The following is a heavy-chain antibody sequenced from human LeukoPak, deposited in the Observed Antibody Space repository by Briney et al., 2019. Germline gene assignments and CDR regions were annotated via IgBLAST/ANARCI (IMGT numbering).Heavy chain of an antibody. Sequence: GGSLRLSCAASGFTFSSYWMSWVRQAPGKGLEWVANIKQDGSQKYYVDSVKGRFSISRDNAKNSLYLQMNSLRAEDTAVYYCAKDPHRDYYDSSAGDWGQGTLVTVSS. D-gene: IGHD3-22*01. J-gene: IGHJ4*02. CDR2: IKQDGSQK. CDR1: GFTFSSYW. V-gene: IGHV3-7*03. CDR3: AKDPHRDYYDSSAGD.